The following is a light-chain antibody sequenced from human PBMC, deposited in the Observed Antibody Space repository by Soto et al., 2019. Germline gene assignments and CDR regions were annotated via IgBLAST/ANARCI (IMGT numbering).Light chain of an antibody. CDR1: QSISIY. V-gene: IGKV1-39*01. Sequence: DIQMTQSPSSLSASVGDRVTITCRASQSISIYLNWYQQKPGEAPSLLMYGASSLQSGVPSRFSGSGSGKDFTLTISSRQPEDFATYYCQQSYSTLRTFGQGTKVEIK. J-gene: IGKJ1*01. CDR2: GAS. CDR3: QQSYSTLRT.